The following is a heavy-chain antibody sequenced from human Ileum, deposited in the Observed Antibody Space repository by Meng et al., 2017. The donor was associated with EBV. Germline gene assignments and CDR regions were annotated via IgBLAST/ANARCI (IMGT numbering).Heavy chain of an antibody. CDR3: GRDQGRELIDH. CDR1: GDSISWDFW. Sequence: PPESGPRPGRHSGTLSPTCTCCGDSISWDFWWSRVPPTPGEGVGWIGEVYHRGDTNYNPSLKSRVDISVDKAKNQFYLSLYSGTAADTALYYCGRDQGRELIDHWGQGTLVTDSS. CDR2: VYHRGDT. V-gene: IGHV4-4*02. D-gene: IGHD1-7*01. J-gene: IGHJ4*02.